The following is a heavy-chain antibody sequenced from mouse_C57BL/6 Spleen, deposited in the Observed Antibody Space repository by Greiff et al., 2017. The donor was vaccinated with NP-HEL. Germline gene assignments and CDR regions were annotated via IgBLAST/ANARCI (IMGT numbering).Heavy chain of an antibody. D-gene: IGHD2-2*01. CDR1: GYTFTGYW. V-gene: IGHV1-9*01. CDR2: ILPGSGST. Sequence: QVQLQQSGAELMKPGASVKLSCKATGYTFTGYWIEWVKQRPGHGLEWIGEILPGSGSTNYTEKFKGKATFTADTSSNTAYMQLSSLTTEDSAIYYCARALSTMVTTRKSFAYWGQGTLVTVSA. J-gene: IGHJ3*01. CDR3: ARALSTMVTTRKSFAY.